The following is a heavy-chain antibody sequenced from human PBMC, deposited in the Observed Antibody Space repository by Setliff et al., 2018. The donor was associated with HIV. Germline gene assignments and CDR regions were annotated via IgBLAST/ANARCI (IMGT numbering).Heavy chain of an antibody. CDR1: GYTFTSYD. CDR2: MNPNSGNT. V-gene: IGHV1-8*03. J-gene: IGHJ3*02. Sequence: ASVKVSCKASGYTFTSYDINWVRQATGQGLEWMGWMNPNSGNTGYAQKFQGRVTITADESTSTAYMELSSLRSEDTAVYYCARDRPYIVGANPIDAFDIWGQGTMVTVSS. D-gene: IGHD1-26*01. CDR3: ARDRPYIVGANPIDAFDI.